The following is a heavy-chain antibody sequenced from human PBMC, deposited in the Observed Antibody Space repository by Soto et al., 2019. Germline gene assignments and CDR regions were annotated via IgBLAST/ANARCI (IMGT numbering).Heavy chain of an antibody. Sequence: ASVKVSCKASGYTFTSYYMHWVRQAPGQGLEWMGRISAYNGNTNYAQKLQGRVTMATDTSTSTAYMELRSLRSDDTAVYYCARDSGYGDYEAFVDVWGQGTTVTVYS. CDR1: GYTFTSYY. D-gene: IGHD4-17*01. V-gene: IGHV1-18*04. CDR3: ARDSGYGDYEAFVDV. CDR2: ISAYNGNT. J-gene: IGHJ6*02.